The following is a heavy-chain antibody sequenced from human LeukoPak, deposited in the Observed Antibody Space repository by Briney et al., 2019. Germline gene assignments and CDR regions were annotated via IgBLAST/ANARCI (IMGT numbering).Heavy chain of an antibody. CDR1: GFTFSSYA. CDR2: ISSSGDT. J-gene: IGHJ4*02. CDR3: AKDAVGGTAYYFDY. Sequence: GGSLRLSCAASGFTFSSYAMSWVRQAPGKGLEWVSAISSSGDTYYAGSVKGRFTISRDNSKNTLYLQMNSLRAEDTALYYCAKDAVGGTAYYFDYWGQGTLVTVSS. D-gene: IGHD1-26*01. V-gene: IGHV3-23*01.